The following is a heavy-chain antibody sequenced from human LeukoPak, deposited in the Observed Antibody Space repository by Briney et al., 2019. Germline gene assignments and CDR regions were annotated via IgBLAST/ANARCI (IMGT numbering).Heavy chain of an antibody. V-gene: IGHV4-39*01. J-gene: IGHJ4*02. CDR2: IYYSGST. CDR1: GGSISSSSYY. Sequence: SETLSLTCTVSGGSISSSSYYWGWIRQPPGKGLEWIGSIYYSGSTYYNPSLKSRVTISVDTSKNQFSLKLSSGTAADAAVYYCARRAIWSAVRDYWGQGTLVTVSS. CDR3: ARRAIWSAVRDY. D-gene: IGHD3-3*01.